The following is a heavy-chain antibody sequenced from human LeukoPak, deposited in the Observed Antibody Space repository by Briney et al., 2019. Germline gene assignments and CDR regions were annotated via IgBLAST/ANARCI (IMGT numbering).Heavy chain of an antibody. V-gene: IGHV4-4*07. Sequence: SETLSLTCTVSGGSISSYYWSWIRQPAGKGLEWIGRIYTSGSTKYNPSLKSRVTMSLDTSKNQFSLKLRSVTAADTAVYYCARDNFDASAFDIWGQGTMVTVSS. CDR2: IYTSGST. CDR1: GGSISSYY. CDR3: ARDNFDASAFDI. J-gene: IGHJ3*02.